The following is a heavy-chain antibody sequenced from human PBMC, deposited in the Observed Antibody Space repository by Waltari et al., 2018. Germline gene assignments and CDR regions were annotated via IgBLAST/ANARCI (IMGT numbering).Heavy chain of an antibody. D-gene: IGHD3-10*01. CDR1: GGSISSYS. CDR2: NSGST. V-gene: IGHV4-59*08. CDR3: ARVGDYYGSGSYENWFDP. J-gene: IGHJ5*02. Sequence: QVQLQESGPGLVKPSETLSLTCTVSGGSISSYSWSWIRQPPGKGLEWIGYNSGSTNYNPSLKSRVTISVDTSKNQFSLKLSSVTAADTAVYYCARVGDYYGSGSYENWFDPWGQGTLVTVSS.